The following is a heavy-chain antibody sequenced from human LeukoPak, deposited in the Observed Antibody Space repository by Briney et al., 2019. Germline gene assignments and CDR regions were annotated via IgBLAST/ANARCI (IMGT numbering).Heavy chain of an antibody. J-gene: IGHJ4*02. CDR3: ARDPGTVTYYFDS. CDR1: GFTVSSNY. Sequence: GGSLRLSCAASGFTVSSNYMSWVRQAPGKGLEWVSIIYSGGTTYYADSVKGRFTVSRDNSRNTLYLQMNGLRDEDTAVYYCARDPGTVTYYFDSWGQGTLVTVSS. V-gene: IGHV3-66*01. D-gene: IGHD4-11*01. CDR2: IYSGGTT.